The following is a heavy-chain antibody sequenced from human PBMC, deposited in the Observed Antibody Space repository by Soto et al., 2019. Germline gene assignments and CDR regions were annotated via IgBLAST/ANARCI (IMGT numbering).Heavy chain of an antibody. CDR1: GFTFSNAC. V-gene: IGHV3-15*01. CDR3: ATSYVVSIGDVDFDY. Sequence: GGSLRLSCAASGFTFSNACMNWVRQAPGKGLEWVARIKCKSDSGTTDYSAPVKCRFTIDKDDTKLNLYLQINRLRTEDRAWYFCATSYVVSIGDVDFDYWGQGTMVTVSS. CDR2: IKCKSDSGTT. D-gene: IGHD2-8*02. J-gene: IGHJ4*02.